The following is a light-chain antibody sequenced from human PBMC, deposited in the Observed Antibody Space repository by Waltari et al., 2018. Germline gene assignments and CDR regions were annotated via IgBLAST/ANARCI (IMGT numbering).Light chain of an antibody. CDR2: DAS. CDR3: QQRSNWA. Sequence: DIVLTQSPATLSLSPGERATLSCRASQSVSSYLAWYQQKPGQAPRLLIYDASNRATGIPARFSGSGSGTDFTLTISSLEPEDFAVYYCQQRSNWAFGQGTKVEIK. V-gene: IGKV3-11*01. CDR1: QSVSSY. J-gene: IGKJ1*01.